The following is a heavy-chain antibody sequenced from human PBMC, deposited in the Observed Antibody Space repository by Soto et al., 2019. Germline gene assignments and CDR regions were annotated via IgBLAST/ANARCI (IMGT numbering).Heavy chain of an antibody. CDR3: ARGRILGTYSPRFFDY. Sequence: PSETLSLTCTVSGGSISSGGYYWSWIRQHPGKGLEWIGYIYYSGSTYYNPSLKSRVTISVDTSKNQFSLKLSSVTAADTAVYYCARGRILGTYSPRFFDYWGQGTLVTVSS. J-gene: IGHJ4*02. CDR1: GGSISSGGYY. D-gene: IGHD1-1*01. V-gene: IGHV4-31*03. CDR2: IYYSGST.